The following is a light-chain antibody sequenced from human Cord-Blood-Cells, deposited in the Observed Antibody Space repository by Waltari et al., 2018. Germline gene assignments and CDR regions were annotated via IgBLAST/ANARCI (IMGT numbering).Light chain of an antibody. J-gene: IGLJ3*02. CDR1: SSDVGGYNY. CDR2: DVS. V-gene: IGLV2-14*03. CDR3: SSYTSSSTRV. Sequence: QSALTQPASVSGSPGQSITISCTGTSSDVGGYNYVSWYQQHPVKAPKRMIYDVSNRPSGVSTRFSGSKSGNAASRTISGLQAEDEADYYCSSYTSSSTRVFGGGTKLTVL.